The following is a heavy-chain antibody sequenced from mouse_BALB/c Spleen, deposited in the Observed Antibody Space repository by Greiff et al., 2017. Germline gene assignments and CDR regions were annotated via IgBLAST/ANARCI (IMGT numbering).Heavy chain of an antibody. Sequence: EVQLVESGGGLVKPGGSLKLSCAASGFTFSDYYMYWVRQTPDKRLEWVATISDGGSYTYYPDSVKGRFTISRDNAKNNLYLQMSSLKSEDTAMYYWARGHKLAWFAYWGQGTLVTVSA. J-gene: IGHJ3*01. CDR2: ISDGGSYT. CDR1: GFTFSDYY. V-gene: IGHV5-4*02. D-gene: IGHD6-1*01. CDR3: ARGHKLAWFAY.